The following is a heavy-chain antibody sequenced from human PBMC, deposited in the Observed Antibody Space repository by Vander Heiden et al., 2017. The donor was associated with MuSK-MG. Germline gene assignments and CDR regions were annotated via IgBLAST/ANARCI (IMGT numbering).Heavy chain of an antibody. CDR3: ARVCVNGDLCFDY. J-gene: IGHJ4*02. CDR2: ISSSGSTI. Sequence: QVQLVESGGGLVKSGGSLSLSCAASGSTFSDYYMSWIRQAPGKGLEWVSYISSSGSTIYYADSVKGRFTISRDNAKNSLYLQMNSLRAEDTAVYYCARVCVNGDLCFDYWGQGTLVTVSS. CDR1: GSTFSDYY. D-gene: IGHD4-17*01. V-gene: IGHV3-11*01.